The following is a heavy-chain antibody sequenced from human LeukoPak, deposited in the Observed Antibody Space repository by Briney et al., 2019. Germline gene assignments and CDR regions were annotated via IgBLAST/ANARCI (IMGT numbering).Heavy chain of an antibody. Sequence: ASVKVSCKASTYTFTRVRQAPGQGLEWMGWISAYNGNTNYAQKVQGRVTMTVDTSTDTAYMELSSLRSEDTAVYYCATGSDNYYGSGSRELDYWGQGTLVTVSS. CDR2: ISAYNGNT. CDR3: ATGSDNYYGSGSRELDY. D-gene: IGHD3-10*01. V-gene: IGHV1-18*01. CDR1: TYTFTR. J-gene: IGHJ4*02.